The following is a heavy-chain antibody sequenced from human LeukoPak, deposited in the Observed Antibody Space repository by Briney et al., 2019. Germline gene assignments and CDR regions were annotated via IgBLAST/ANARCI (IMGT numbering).Heavy chain of an antibody. CDR1: GGSISSYY. Sequence: SETLSLTCTVSGGSISSYYWSWIRQPPGKGLEWIGYINYSGNTNYNPSLKSRVTIAVDSSKNQFSLKLSSVTAADTAVYYCARDKGEYHDSSGYLDYWGQGTLVTVSS. J-gene: IGHJ4*02. D-gene: IGHD3-22*01. CDR3: ARDKGEYHDSSGYLDY. V-gene: IGHV4-59*01. CDR2: INYSGNT.